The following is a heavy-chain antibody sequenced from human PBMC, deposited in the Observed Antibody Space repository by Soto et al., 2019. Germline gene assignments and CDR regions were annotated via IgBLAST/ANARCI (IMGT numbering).Heavy chain of an antibody. CDR1: GGLFSSFA. Sequence: QEQLVQSGPEVKKPGSSVKVSCKDSGGLFSSFAISWVRQAPGQGLEWLGWILPVFGTTNYAEKFQGRVTITADESTNTAYMELSSLRSGDTAMYYCGRGGGPYVWFNEFWGQGTLVTVTS. CDR3: GRGGGPYVWFNEF. CDR2: ILPVFGTT. D-gene: IGHD3-16*01. V-gene: IGHV1-69*01. J-gene: IGHJ4*02.